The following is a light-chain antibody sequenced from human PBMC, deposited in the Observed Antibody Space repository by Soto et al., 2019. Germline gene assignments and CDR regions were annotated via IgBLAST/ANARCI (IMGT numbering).Light chain of an antibody. J-gene: IGLJ2*01. CDR3: QTWGTGSHVV. V-gene: IGLV4-69*01. CDR2: LDSDGSH. Sequence: QLVLTQSPSASASLGASVKLTCTLSSGHSSYAIAWHQQQPEKGPRYLMKLDSDGSHTEGDAIPDRFSGSSSGAERYLTISSLQSEDEADYYCQTWGTGSHVVFGGGTKLTVL. CDR1: SGHSSYA.